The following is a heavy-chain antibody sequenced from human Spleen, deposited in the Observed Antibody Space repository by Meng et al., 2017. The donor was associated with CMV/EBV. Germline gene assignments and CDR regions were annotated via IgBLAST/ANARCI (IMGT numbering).Heavy chain of an antibody. D-gene: IGHD2-2*01. V-gene: IGHV1-69*05. CDR2: IIPVFGTA. Sequence: SSYAVSWVRQAPGQGLEWMGGIIPVFGTANYAQKFRGRVTITTDDSTSTGYMELSSLRSEDTAVYYCARVNYCSSSSCYWGWFDPWGQGTLVTVSS. CDR3: ARVNYCSSSSCYWGWFDP. J-gene: IGHJ5*02. CDR1: SSYA.